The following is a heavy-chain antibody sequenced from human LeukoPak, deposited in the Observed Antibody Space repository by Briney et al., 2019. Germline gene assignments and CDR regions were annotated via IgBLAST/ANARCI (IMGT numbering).Heavy chain of an antibody. D-gene: IGHD4-17*01. V-gene: IGHV3-7*04. J-gene: IGHJ4*02. CDR2: IKQDGSEK. Sequence: GGSLRLSCAASGFTFSVSWMSWVRQAPGKGLEWVANIKQDGSEKYYVDSVKGRFTISRDNAKNSLYLQRNSLRVEDTALYYCAREPYAEEFDYWGQGTLVTVSS. CDR1: GFTFSVSW. CDR3: AREPYAEEFDY.